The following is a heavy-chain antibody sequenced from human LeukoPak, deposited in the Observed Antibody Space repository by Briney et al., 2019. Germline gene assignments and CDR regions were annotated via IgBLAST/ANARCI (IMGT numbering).Heavy chain of an antibody. J-gene: IGHJ4*02. CDR2: IWYDGSNK. V-gene: IGHV3-33*01. Sequence: PGRSLRLSCAASGFTFSSFGMHWVRQAPGKGLEWVAVIWYDGSNKNYADSVKGRFTISRDNSKNTLYLQMNSLRAEDTAVYYCAIGKVLYAAFDYWGQGTLVTVSS. CDR1: GFTFSSFG. D-gene: IGHD2-2*02. CDR3: AIGKVLYAAFDY.